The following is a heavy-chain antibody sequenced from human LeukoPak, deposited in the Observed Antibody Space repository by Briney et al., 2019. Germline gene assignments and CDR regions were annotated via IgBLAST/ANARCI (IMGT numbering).Heavy chain of an antibody. D-gene: IGHD6-13*01. CDR2: IKSKTDGGTT. J-gene: IGHJ6*02. CDR3: TTEPMYSSSLYGMDV. CDR1: GFTFCNAW. V-gene: IGHV3-15*01. Sequence: PGGSLRLSCAASGFTFCNAWMSWVRQAPGKGREWVGRIKSKTDGGTTDYAAPVKGRFTISRDDSKNTLYLQMNSLKTEDTAVYYCTTEPMYSSSLYGMDVWGQGTTVTVSS.